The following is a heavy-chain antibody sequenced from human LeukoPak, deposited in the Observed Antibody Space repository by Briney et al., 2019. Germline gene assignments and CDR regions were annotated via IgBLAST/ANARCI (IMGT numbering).Heavy chain of an antibody. V-gene: IGHV3-33*01. J-gene: IGHJ4*02. Sequence: GGSLRLSCAASGFTFSSYGMHWVRQAPGKGLEWVAVILSDGSKEFYTDSVKGRFTISRDNSKNTLYLQMNSLRAEDTAVYYCVARGGWARFDYWGQGTLVTVSS. CDR2: ILSDGSKE. D-gene: IGHD6-19*01. CDR3: VARGGWARFDY. CDR1: GFTFSSYG.